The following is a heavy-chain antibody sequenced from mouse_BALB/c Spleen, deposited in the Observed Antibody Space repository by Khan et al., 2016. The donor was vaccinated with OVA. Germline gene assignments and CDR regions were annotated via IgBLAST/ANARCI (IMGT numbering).Heavy chain of an antibody. CDR1: GFTFSTYG. CDR2: VSTGGHYT. J-gene: IGHJ3*01. CDR3: ARRAYYYDSGGFAY. Sequence: EVELVESGGDVVKPGGSLKLSCAASGFTFSTYGMSWVRQTPDKRLEWVATVSTGGHYTYYPDTVKGRFTISRDNAKNTLYLQMNSLKSEDTAMFYCARRAYYYDSGGFAYWGQGTLVTVSA. D-gene: IGHD1-1*01. V-gene: IGHV5-6*01.